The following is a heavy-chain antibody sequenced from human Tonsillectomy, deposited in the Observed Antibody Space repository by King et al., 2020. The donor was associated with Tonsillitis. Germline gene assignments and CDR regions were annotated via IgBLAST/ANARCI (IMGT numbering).Heavy chain of an antibody. CDR1: GFTFSDYY. CDR2: ISSSNNYT. CDR3: ARGDYDSPGPIVDY. Sequence: VQLVESGGGLVKPGGSLRLSCAASGFTFSDYYMSWIRQAPGKGLEWVSYISSSNNYTNYADSVKGRFTITRDNAKNTLYLQMNSMRAEDTAVDYCARGDYDSPGPIVDYWGQGTLVPVSS. J-gene: IGHJ4*02. D-gene: IGHD3-22*01. V-gene: IGHV3-11*06.